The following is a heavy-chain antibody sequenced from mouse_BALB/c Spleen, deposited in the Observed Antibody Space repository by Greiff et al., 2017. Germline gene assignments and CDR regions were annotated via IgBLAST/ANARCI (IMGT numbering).Heavy chain of an antibody. CDR2: ISYDGSN. V-gene: IGHV3-6*02. CDR3: ARDRGYYGNFWYFDV. Sequence: ESGPGLVKPSQSLSLTCSVTGYSITSGYFWNWIRQFPGNKLEWMGYISYDGSNNYNPSLKNRISITRDTSKNQFFLKLNSVTTEDTATYYCARDRGYYGNFWYFDVWGAGTTVTVSS. CDR1: GYSITSGYF. D-gene: IGHD2-1*01. J-gene: IGHJ1*01.